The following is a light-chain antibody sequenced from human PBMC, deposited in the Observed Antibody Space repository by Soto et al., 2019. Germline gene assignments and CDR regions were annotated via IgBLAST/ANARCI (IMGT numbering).Light chain of an antibody. CDR2: YDN. J-gene: IGLJ1*01. CDR3: AAWDDSLNGRV. V-gene: IGLV1-44*01. CDR1: NSNIGSNT. Sequence: QLVLTQPPSASGTPGQRVTISCSGSNSNIGSNTVNWYQQLPGTAPKLLIYYDNLRPSGVPDRISGSKSGTSASLAISGLQSDDEADYYCAAWDDSLNGRVFGTGTNSPS.